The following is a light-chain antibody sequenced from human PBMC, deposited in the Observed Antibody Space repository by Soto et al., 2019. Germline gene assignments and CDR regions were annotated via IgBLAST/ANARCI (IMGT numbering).Light chain of an antibody. CDR1: SSDVGGYNY. CDR2: DVS. Sequence: QSALTQPRSVSGSPGQSVTISCTGTSSDVGGYNYVSWYQQHLGKAPKLMIYDVSKRPSGVPDRFSGSKSGNTASLTISGLQTEDEADYYCLSYTIASILVFGGGTKVTVL. J-gene: IGLJ3*02. CDR3: LSYTIASILV. V-gene: IGLV2-11*01.